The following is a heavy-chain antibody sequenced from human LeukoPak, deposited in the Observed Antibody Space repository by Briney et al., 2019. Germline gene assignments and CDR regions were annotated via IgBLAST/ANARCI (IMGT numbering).Heavy chain of an antibody. CDR1: GFTFSPYS. Sequence: GGSLRLSCAASGFTFSPYSMNWVRQAPGKGLEWVSSISSRSSYIYYADSVKGRCTVSRDNAKNSLYLQMDSLRAEDTAVYYCAREELLGAYYYYGMDVWGQGTTVTVSS. J-gene: IGHJ6*02. CDR2: ISSRSSYI. V-gene: IGHV3-21*01. D-gene: IGHD1-26*01. CDR3: AREELLGAYYYYGMDV.